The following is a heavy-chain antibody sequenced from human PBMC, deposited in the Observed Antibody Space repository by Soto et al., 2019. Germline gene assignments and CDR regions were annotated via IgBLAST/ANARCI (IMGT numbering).Heavy chain of an antibody. J-gene: IGHJ4*02. V-gene: IGHV3-30-3*01. CDR2: ISYDGSNK. Sequence: QVQLVESGGGVVQPGRSLRLSCAASGFTFSSYAMHWVRQAPGKGLEWVAVISYDGSNKYYADSVKGRFTISRDNSKNKLYMQMNSLRAEDTAVYYCAREIAVAGNPFGYWGQGTLVNVSS. CDR3: AREIAVAGNPFGY. D-gene: IGHD6-19*01. CDR1: GFTFSSYA.